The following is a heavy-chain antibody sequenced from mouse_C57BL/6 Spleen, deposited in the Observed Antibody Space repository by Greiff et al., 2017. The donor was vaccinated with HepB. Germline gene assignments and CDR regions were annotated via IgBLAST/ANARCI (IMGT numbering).Heavy chain of an antibody. Sequence: VKLQQPGAELVMPGASVKLSCKASGYTFTSYWMHWVKQRPGQGLEWIGEIDPSDSYTNYNQKFKGKSTLTVDKSSSTAYMQLSSLTSEDSAVYYCATYYSNSPFAYWGQGTLVTVSA. CDR1: GYTFTSYW. CDR3: ATYYSNSPFAY. CDR2: IDPSDSYT. D-gene: IGHD2-12*01. V-gene: IGHV1-69*01. J-gene: IGHJ3*01.